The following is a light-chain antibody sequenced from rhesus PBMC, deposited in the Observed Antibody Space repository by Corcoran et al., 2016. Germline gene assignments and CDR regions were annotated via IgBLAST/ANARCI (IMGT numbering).Light chain of an antibody. V-gene: IGKV2-104*02. J-gene: IGKJ4*01. Sequence: DIVMTQTPLSLPVTPGEPASISCRSSQSLLYSEDGNTYLDWYLQKPGQSPQLLIYEVSNRASGVPDRFSGSGSDTDFTLKISRVEAEDVGVYYGMQALEFPLTFGGGTKVEIK. CDR1: QSLLYSEDGNTY. CDR2: EVS. CDR3: MQALEFPLT.